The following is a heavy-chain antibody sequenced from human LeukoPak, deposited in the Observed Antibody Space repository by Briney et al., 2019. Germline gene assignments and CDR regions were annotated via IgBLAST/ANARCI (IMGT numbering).Heavy chain of an antibody. CDR2: AHYSGTT. Sequence: SGTLSLTCIVSGGSISSYYGSWIRQPPGKGLEWIGNAHYSGTTNYNPSLKSRVTISVDTSKNQFSLTLSSVTAADTAVYYCASDTPGYCGQGTLVTVSS. D-gene: IGHD2-15*01. CDR1: GGSISSYY. V-gene: IGHV4-59*01. J-gene: IGHJ4*02. CDR3: ASDTPGY.